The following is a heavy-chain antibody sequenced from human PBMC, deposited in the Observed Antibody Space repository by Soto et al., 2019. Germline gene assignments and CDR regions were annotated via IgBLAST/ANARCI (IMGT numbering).Heavy chain of an antibody. Sequence: GGSLRLSCAASGFTFSSYGMHWVRQAPGKGLEWVAVISYDGSNKYYADSVKGRFTISRDNSKNTLYLQMNSLRAEDTAVYYCAKDVTYYDFWSGYPDYYYYGMDVWGQGTTVTVSS. J-gene: IGHJ6*02. V-gene: IGHV3-30*18. CDR1: GFTFSSYG. CDR3: AKDVTYYDFWSGYPDYYYYGMDV. CDR2: ISYDGSNK. D-gene: IGHD3-3*01.